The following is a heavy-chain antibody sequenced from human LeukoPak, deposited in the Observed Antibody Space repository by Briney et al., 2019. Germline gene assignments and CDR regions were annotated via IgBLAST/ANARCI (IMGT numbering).Heavy chain of an antibody. D-gene: IGHD1-14*01. CDR3: ARGAGFAEPLPEY. CDR2: INAGHGNT. Sequence: GASVKVSCKASGYTFTSYAIQWVRQAPGQRLEWMGWINAGHGNTKYSQKFQGRVTITRDTSASTAYMELSSLRSEDTAVYYCARGAGFAEPLPEYWGQGTLLTVSS. J-gene: IGHJ4*02. CDR1: GYTFTSYA. V-gene: IGHV1-3*01.